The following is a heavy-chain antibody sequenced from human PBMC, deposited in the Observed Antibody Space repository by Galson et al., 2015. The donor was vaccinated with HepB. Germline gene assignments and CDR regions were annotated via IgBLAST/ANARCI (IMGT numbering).Heavy chain of an antibody. CDR1: GFTFSTYG. V-gene: IGHV3-30*18. D-gene: IGHD5-12*01. CDR2: ISYDGTYI. Sequence: SLRLSCAASGFTFSTYGMHWVRQAPGKGLEWVALISYDGTYIYYADSAKGRFTISRDNSKNTLYLQMNSLRAEDTAVYYCAKGIYSGYENYFDYWGQGSLITVSS. J-gene: IGHJ4*02. CDR3: AKGIYSGYENYFDY.